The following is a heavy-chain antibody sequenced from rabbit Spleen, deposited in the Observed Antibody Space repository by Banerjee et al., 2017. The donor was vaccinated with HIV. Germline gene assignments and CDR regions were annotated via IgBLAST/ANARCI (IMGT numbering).Heavy chain of an antibody. J-gene: IGHJ4*01. Sequence: QQQLVESGGGLVKPEGSLTLTCTASGFSFSSSYWICWVRQAPGKRPEWIACIYNGDGSTYYASWAKGRFTISKTSSTTVTLQMTSLTAADTATYFCASDSNDGAHDFDLWGPGTLVTVS. CDR2: IYNGDGST. CDR1: GFSFSSSYW. CDR3: ASDSNDGAHDFDL. V-gene: IGHV1S45*01. D-gene: IGHD2-1*01.